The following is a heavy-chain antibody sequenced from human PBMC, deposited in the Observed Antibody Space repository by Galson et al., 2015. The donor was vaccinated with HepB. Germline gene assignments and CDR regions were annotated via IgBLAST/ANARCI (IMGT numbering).Heavy chain of an antibody. D-gene: IGHD3-22*01. J-gene: IGHJ4*02. CDR1: GGSISSYY. CDR3: ASLDGGYYDY. CDR2: IYYSGST. Sequence: SETLSLTCTVSGGSISSYYWSWIRQPPGKGLEWIGYIYYSGSTNYNPSLKSRVTISVDTSKNQLSLKLSSVTAADTAVYYCASLDGGYYDYWGQGTLVTVSS. V-gene: IGHV4-59*01.